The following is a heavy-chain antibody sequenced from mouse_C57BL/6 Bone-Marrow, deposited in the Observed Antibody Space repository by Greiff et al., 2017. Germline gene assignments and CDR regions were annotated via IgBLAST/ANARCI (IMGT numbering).Heavy chain of an antibody. CDR3: TRDRREIGYDWFAY. J-gene: IGHJ3*01. CDR1: GFTFSSYA. Sequence: EVMLVESGAGLVKPGGSLKISCAASGFTFSSYAMSWVRQTQEKRLEWVAYISSGGDSIYYEDTVKGRFTITRDNARNTLYLQMRSLKSEDTAMYYCTRDRREIGYDWFAYCGQGTLVTVSA. CDR2: ISSGGDSI. D-gene: IGHD2-2*01. V-gene: IGHV5-9-1*02.